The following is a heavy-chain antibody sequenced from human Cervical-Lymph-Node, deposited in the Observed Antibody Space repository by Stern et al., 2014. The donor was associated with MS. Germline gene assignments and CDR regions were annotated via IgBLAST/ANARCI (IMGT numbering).Heavy chain of an antibody. V-gene: IGHV3-9*01. D-gene: IGHD4-11*01. Sequence: VQLGHSGGGLVQPGRSLRLSCAAYGFSFDGYAMHWVRQAPGKGLEWVSTINWNSIDIGYADSVKERFSISRDNAKRSLYLQMNSLRGEDTALYYCTRGHSNSIDYWGKGTPVTVSS. CDR3: TRGHSNSIDY. CDR1: GFSFDGYA. J-gene: IGHJ4*02. CDR2: INWNSIDI.